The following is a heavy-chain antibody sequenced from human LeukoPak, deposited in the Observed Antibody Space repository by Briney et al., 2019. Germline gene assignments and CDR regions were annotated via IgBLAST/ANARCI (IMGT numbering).Heavy chain of an antibody. CDR1: GGSFSGYY. V-gene: IGHV4-31*11. Sequence: SETLSLTCAVYGGSFSGYYWSWIRQHPGKGLEWIGCIYYSGKTYDSPSLKSRVTISVDTSKNQFSLKLSSVTAADTAVYYCARVYGANPPDAWGQGTLVTVSS. J-gene: IGHJ5*02. CDR3: ARVYGANPPDA. CDR2: IYYSGKT. D-gene: IGHD4-17*01.